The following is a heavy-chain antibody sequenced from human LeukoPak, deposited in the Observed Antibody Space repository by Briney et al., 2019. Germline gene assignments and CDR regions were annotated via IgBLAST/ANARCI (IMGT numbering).Heavy chain of an antibody. D-gene: IGHD6-13*01. CDR2: IKQDGSEK. V-gene: IGHV3-7*01. Sequence: GGSLRLSCTPSGFTFSSYLMSWVRQVPGKGLEWVANIKQDGSEKYYVDSVKGRFTISRDNAKNSLYLQMNSLRAEDTAVYYCARDSYSSSWPSYYYYYYYMDVWGKGTTVTVSS. J-gene: IGHJ6*03. CDR3: ARDSYSSSWPSYYYYYYYMDV. CDR1: GFTFSSYL.